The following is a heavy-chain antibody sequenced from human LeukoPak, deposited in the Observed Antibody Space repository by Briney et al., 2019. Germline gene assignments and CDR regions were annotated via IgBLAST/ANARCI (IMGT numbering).Heavy chain of an antibody. V-gene: IGHV3-23*01. Sequence: GGSLRLSCAASGYAFSSHGLTWVRQAPGKGLEWVATINGAGDHTVYAETVKGRFTISRDNSKNTLYLQMNSLRAEDTAVYYCAKLRPIVVVIGYYFDYWGQGTLVTVSS. CDR2: INGAGDHT. CDR1: GYAFSSHG. D-gene: IGHD3-22*01. J-gene: IGHJ4*02. CDR3: AKLRPIVVVIGYYFDY.